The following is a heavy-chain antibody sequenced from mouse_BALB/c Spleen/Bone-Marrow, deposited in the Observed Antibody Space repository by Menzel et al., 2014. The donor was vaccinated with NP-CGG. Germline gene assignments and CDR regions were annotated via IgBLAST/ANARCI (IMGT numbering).Heavy chain of an antibody. J-gene: IGHJ4*01. CDR2: IYPGDGDT. CDR3: ARWLPAMDY. D-gene: IGHD2-2*01. Sequence: SGAELVRPGSSVKISCKASGYALSSYWMSWVKQRPGQGLEWIGQIYPGDGDTNYNGKFKGKATLTADKSSSTAYMQLSSLTSEDSAVYFCARWLPAMDYWGQGTSVTVSS. V-gene: IGHV1-80*01. CDR1: GYALSSYW.